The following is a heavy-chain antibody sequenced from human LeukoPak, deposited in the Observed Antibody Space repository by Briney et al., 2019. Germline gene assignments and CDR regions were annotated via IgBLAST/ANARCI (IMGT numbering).Heavy chain of an antibody. CDR1: LDTFTSYG. J-gene: IGHJ5*02. Sequence: ASVKVSCKHSLDTFTSYGISWVRQAPGQGLEWMGWISAYNGNTNYAQKLQGRVTMTTDTSTSTAYMELRSLRSDDTAVYYCAGATDYYDGSGYPFDPRGQGTLVTVSS. CDR3: AGATDYYDGSGYPFDP. CDR2: ISAYNGNT. V-gene: IGHV1-18*01. D-gene: IGHD3-22*01.